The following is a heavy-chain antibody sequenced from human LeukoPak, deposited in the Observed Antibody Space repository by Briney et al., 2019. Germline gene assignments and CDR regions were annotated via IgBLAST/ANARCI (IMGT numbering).Heavy chain of an antibody. CDR3: ARGRVTTLYYFDY. V-gene: IGHV3-72*01. D-gene: IGHD4-17*01. CDR1: GFTFSDHC. Sequence: GGSLRLSCAASGFTFSDHCMDWVRQAPGKGLEWVGRTRNKANSYTTEYAASAKGRFTISRDDSKNPLYLQMNSLKTEDTAVYYCARGRVTTLYYFDYWGQGTLVTVSS. J-gene: IGHJ4*02. CDR2: TRNKANSYTT.